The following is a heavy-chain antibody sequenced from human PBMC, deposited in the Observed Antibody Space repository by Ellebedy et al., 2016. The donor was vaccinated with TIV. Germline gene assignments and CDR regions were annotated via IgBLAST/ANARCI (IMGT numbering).Heavy chain of an antibody. CDR1: GYSFTSYW. Sequence: GESLKISCKGSGYSFTSYWIGWVRQMPGKGLEWMGIIYPGDSDTRYSPSFQGQVTISADKSISTAYLQWSSLKASDTAMYYCAREYYEFWSGYRGGLGFDPWGQGTLVTVSS. D-gene: IGHD3-3*01. CDR3: AREYYEFWSGYRGGLGFDP. CDR2: IYPGDSDT. V-gene: IGHV5-51*01. J-gene: IGHJ5*02.